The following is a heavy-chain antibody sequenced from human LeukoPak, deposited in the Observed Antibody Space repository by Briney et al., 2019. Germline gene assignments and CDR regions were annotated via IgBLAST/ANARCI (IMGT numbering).Heavy chain of an antibody. CDR2: ISGSGGST. J-gene: IGHJ4*02. CDR3: AKCGTSSGFDY. V-gene: IGHV3-23*01. D-gene: IGHD1/OR15-1a*01. CDR1: EFTFSNYA. Sequence: PGGSLRLSCAASEFTFSNYAMTWVRQSREGGLEWLSAISGSGGSTYYADSVKGRFTISRDNSKNTLYLQMNSLRAEDTAVYYCAKCGTSSGFDYWGQGSLVTVSS.